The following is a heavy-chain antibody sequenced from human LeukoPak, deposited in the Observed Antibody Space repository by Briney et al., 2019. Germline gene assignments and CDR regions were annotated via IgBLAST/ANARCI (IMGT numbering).Heavy chain of an antibody. CDR2: IYYSGST. V-gene: IGHV4-39*07. D-gene: IGHD6-13*01. Sequence: PSETLSLTCTVSGGSISSSSYYWGWIRQPPGKGLEWIGSIYYSGSTYYNPSLKSRVTISVDTSKNQFSLKLSSVTAADTAVYYCARVIEADRVPHSWYFDYWGQGTLVTVSS. CDR3: ARVIEADRVPHSWYFDY. J-gene: IGHJ4*02. CDR1: GGSISSSSYY.